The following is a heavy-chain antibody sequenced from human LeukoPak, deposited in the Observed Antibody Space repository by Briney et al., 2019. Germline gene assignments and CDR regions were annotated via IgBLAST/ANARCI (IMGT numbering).Heavy chain of an antibody. D-gene: IGHD5-18*01. CDR2: ISYDGSNK. Sequence: GGSLRLSCAASGFTFSSYAMNWVRQAPGKGLEWVAVISYDGSNKYYADSVKGRFTISRDNSKNTLYLQMNSPRPEDTAVYYCAKWLWGLYYFDYWGQGTLVTVSS. V-gene: IGHV3-30*04. J-gene: IGHJ4*02. CDR1: GFTFSSYA. CDR3: AKWLWGLYYFDY.